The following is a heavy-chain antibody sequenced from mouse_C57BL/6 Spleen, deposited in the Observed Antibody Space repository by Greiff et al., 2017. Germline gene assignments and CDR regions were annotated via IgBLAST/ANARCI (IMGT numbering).Heavy chain of an antibody. Sequence: QVQLQQSGPGLVQPSQSLSITCTVSGFSLTSYGVHWVRQSPGKGLEWLGVIWSGRRTDYNAAFISRLSISKDNSKSQVFFKMNSLQADDTAIYYCAREITTVVANAMDYWGQGTSVTVSS. CDR2: IWSGRRT. CDR1: GFSLTSYG. V-gene: IGHV2-2*01. CDR3: AREITTVVANAMDY. D-gene: IGHD1-1*01. J-gene: IGHJ4*01.